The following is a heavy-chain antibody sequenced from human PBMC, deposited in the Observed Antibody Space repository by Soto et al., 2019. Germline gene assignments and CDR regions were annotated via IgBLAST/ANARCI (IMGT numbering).Heavy chain of an antibody. CDR1: GFTFSSYS. J-gene: IGHJ4*02. CDR3: ARDWAPTPEYSSSPHCLDY. D-gene: IGHD6-6*01. Sequence: PGGSLRLSCAASGFTFSSYSMNWVRQAPGKGLEWVSYISSSSSTIYYADSVKGRFTISRDNAKNSLYLQMNSLRDEDTAVYYCARDWAPTPEYSSSPHCLDYWGQGTLVTVSS. V-gene: IGHV3-48*02. CDR2: ISSSSSTI.